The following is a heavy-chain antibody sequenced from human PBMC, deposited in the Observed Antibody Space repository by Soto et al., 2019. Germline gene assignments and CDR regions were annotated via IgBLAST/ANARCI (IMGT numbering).Heavy chain of an antibody. CDR2: IYPGDSDT. V-gene: IGHV5-51*01. CDR3: ARHPGAAGTENWFDP. CDR1: GYSFTSYW. D-gene: IGHD6-13*01. J-gene: IGHJ5*02. Sequence: PGESLKISCKGSGYSFTSYWIGWVRQMPGKGLEWMGIIYPGDSDTRYSPSFQGQVTISADKSISTAYLQWSSLKASDTAMYYCARHPGAAGTENWFDPWGQGTLVTVSS.